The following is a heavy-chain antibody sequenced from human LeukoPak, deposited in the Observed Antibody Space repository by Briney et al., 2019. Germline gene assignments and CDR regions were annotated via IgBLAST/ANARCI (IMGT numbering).Heavy chain of an antibody. CDR1: GGSISSSSYY. J-gene: IGHJ4*02. CDR2: IYYSGST. CDR3: AREHDDGSGSSFDY. Sequence: SETLSLTCTVSGGSISSSSYYWGWIRQPPGKGLEWIGSIYYSGSTYYNPSLKSRVTISVDTSKNQFSLKLSSVTAADTAVYYCAREHDDGSGSSFDYWGQGTLVTVSS. D-gene: IGHD3-22*01. V-gene: IGHV4-39*02.